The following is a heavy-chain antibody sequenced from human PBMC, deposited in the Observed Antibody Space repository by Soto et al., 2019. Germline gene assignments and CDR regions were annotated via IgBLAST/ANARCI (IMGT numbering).Heavy chain of an antibody. CDR3: ARDICSSGWIYYYGMDV. D-gene: IGHD6-6*01. CDR2: ISSSSRYI. V-gene: IGHV3-21*01. Sequence: EVQLVESGGGLVKPGGSLRLSCAASGFTFSSYSMNWVRQAPGKGLEWVSAISSSSRYIYYADSVKGRFTISRDNAKNSLYLQRNSLRAEDTAVYYCARDICSSGWIYYYGMDVWGQGTTVTVSS. CDR1: GFTFSSYS. J-gene: IGHJ6*02.